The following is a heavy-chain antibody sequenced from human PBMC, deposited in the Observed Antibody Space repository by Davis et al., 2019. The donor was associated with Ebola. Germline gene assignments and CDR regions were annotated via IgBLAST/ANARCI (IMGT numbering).Heavy chain of an antibody. J-gene: IGHJ4*02. CDR3: ARVTHSGYEEHFDY. V-gene: IGHV3-74*01. CDR2: INSDGSST. D-gene: IGHD5-12*01. Sequence: PGGSLRPSCAASGFTFSSYWMHWVRQAPGKGLVWVSRINSDGSSTSYADSVKGRFTIPRDNAKNSLYLQMNSLRAEDTAVYYCARVTHSGYEEHFDYWGQGTLVTVSS. CDR1: GFTFSSYW.